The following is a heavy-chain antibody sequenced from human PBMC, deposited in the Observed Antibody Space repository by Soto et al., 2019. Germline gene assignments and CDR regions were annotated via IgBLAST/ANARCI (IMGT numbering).Heavy chain of an antibody. D-gene: IGHD3-10*01. CDR1: GFTFSSYA. J-gene: IGHJ4*02. Sequence: GGSLSLSCAASGFTFSSYAMSWVRQAPGKGLEWVSAISGSGGSTYYADSVKGRFTISRDNSKNTLYLQMNSLRAEDTAVYYCAKEYYYGSGSYYLAASDYWGQGTLVTVSS. CDR2: ISGSGGST. V-gene: IGHV3-23*01. CDR3: AKEYYYGSGSYYLAASDY.